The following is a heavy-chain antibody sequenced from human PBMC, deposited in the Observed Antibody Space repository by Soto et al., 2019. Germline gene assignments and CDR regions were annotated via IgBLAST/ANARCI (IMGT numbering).Heavy chain of an antibody. CDR1: GVSINNNGYF. J-gene: IGHJ4*02. Sequence: QVQLQESGPGVVEPSQTMSLTCTVSGVSINNNGYFWSWIRQPPGSGLESIGHIYNSGSTYRNPSLNSRLTISVVTSKNQFSLKRSSVTASDTAVYYCARGPSGDKVDYWGQGTRVTVSS. CDR3: ARGPSGDKVDY. V-gene: IGHV4-30-4*01. D-gene: IGHD1-26*01. CDR2: IYNSGST.